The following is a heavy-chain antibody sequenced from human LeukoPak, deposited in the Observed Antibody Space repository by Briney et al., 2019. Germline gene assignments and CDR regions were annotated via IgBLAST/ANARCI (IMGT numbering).Heavy chain of an antibody. V-gene: IGHV3-9*01. CDR2: ISWNSGSI. J-gene: IGHJ4*02. Sequence: GRSLRLSCAASGFTFDDYAMHWVRQAPGKGLEWVSGISWNSGSIGYADSVKGRFTISRDNAKNSLYLQMNSLRAEDTAVYYCATVRFLALHYFDYWGQGTLVTVSS. CDR3: ATVRFLALHYFDY. D-gene: IGHD3-3*01. CDR1: GFTFDDYA.